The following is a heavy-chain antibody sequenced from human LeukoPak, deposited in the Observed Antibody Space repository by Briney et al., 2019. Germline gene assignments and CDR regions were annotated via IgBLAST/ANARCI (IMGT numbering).Heavy chain of an antibody. CDR3: ARDYSGYEDFDY. CDR2: INPNSGGT. CDR1: GYTFTGYY. V-gene: IGHV1-2*02. Sequence: ASVTVSCKASGYTFTGYYMHWVRQAPGQGLEWMGWINPNSGGTNYAQKFQGRVTMTRDTSISTAYMELSRLRSDDTAVYYCARDYSGYEDFDYWGQGTLVTVSS. J-gene: IGHJ4*02. D-gene: IGHD5-12*01.